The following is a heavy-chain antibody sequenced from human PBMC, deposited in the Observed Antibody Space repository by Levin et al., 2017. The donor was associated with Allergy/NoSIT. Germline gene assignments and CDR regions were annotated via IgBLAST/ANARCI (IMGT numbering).Heavy chain of an antibody. CDR2: VYSGGAT. CDR1: GFTVSTNY. J-gene: IGHJ4*02. D-gene: IGHD4-17*01. Sequence: GGSLRLSCAASGFTVSTNYMNWVRQAPGKGLEWVSVVYSGGATYYADSVKGRFTISRDNSKNTLYLQLNSLRAEDTAVYYCAGGVSDDDGDYLRYWGQGTLVTVSS. CDR3: AGGVSDDDGDYLRY. V-gene: IGHV3-53*01.